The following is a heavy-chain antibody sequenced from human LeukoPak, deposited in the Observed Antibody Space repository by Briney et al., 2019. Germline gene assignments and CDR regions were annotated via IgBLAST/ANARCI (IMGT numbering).Heavy chain of an antibody. D-gene: IGHD2-15*01. J-gene: IGHJ4*02. CDR1: GFTFSRYS. CDR3: AKGTVRSCSGPSCYPLDS. Sequence: PGGSLRLSCAASGFTFSRYSMTSVRQAPVKRLELLSVETDTGGNTYPADSVKGRFTISRDNSKNTVYLEMNSLRVEDTAVYYCAKGTVRSCSGPSCYPLDSWGQGTLVTVSS. V-gene: IGHV3-23*01. CDR2: ETDTGGNT.